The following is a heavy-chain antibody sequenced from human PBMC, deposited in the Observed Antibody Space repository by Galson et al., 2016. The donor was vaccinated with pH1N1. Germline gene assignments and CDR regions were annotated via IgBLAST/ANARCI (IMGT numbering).Heavy chain of an antibody. D-gene: IGHD3-16*01. CDR2: INPYDGNT. CDR3: ARDTKIEGVTTGWFDP. Sequence: PVKVSCKASGYTFDMFGISWVRQAPGQGLQWMGWINPYDGNTNYAQKFQGRVTLTTDTSTSTAYLELRSLRSDDTAVYYCARDTKIEGVTTGWFDPWGQGTLVTVSS. V-gene: IGHV1-18*01. J-gene: IGHJ5*02. CDR1: GYTFDMFG.